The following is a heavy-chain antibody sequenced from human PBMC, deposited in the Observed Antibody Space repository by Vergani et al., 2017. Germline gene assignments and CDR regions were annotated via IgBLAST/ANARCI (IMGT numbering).Heavy chain of an antibody. D-gene: IGHD2-15*01. Sequence: EVQLVQSGAEVQKPGESLRISCKGSGYSFTSYWISWVRQMPGKVLEWMGRIDPSDSYTNYSPSFQGHVTISADKSISTAYLQWSSLKASDTAMYYCASLRRTVVAATDDAFDIWGQGTMVTVSS. CDR3: ASLRRTVVAATDDAFDI. J-gene: IGHJ3*02. CDR1: GYSFTSYW. V-gene: IGHV5-10-1*03. CDR2: IDPSDSYT.